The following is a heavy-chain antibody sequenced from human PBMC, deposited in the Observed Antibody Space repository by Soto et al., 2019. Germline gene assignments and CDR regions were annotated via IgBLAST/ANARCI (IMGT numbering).Heavy chain of an antibody. V-gene: IGHV1-46*03. CDR3: ATPIHYGSGSYSDYYYMDV. CDR2: INPSGGST. J-gene: IGHJ6*03. CDR1: GYTFTSYY. Sequence: QVQLVQSGAEVKKPGASVKVSCKASGYTFTSYYMHWVRQAPGQGLEWMGIINPSGGSTSYAQKFQGRVTTTRDTSTSTVYMELSSLRSEDTAVYYCATPIHYGSGSYSDYYYMDVWGKGTTVTVSS. D-gene: IGHD3-10*01.